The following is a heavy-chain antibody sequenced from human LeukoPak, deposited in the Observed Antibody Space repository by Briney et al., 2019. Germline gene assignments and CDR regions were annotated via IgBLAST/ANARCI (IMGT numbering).Heavy chain of an antibody. Sequence: SETLSLTCTVSGGPINSAGFSWTWIRQPPGKGLEWIGYIFHSGNTYYSPSLKSRVTVSMDRSKNQFSLKLTSVTAADTAVYFCGRGSPRYGVTYWGQGTLVTVSS. J-gene: IGHJ4*02. CDR1: GGPINSAGFS. V-gene: IGHV4-30-2*01. D-gene: IGHD4-17*01. CDR2: IFHSGNT. CDR3: GRGSPRYGVTY.